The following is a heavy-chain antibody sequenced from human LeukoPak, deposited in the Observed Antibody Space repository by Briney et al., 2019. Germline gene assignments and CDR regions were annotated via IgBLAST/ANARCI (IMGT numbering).Heavy chain of an antibody. CDR2: IYYSGST. D-gene: IGHD3-22*01. V-gene: IGHV4-61*08. Sequence: PSQTLSLTCTVSGGSISSGGYYWSWIRQPPGKGLEWIGYIYYSGSTNYNPSLKSRVTISVDTSKNQFSLKLSSVTAADTAVYYCARHYYYDSSGYFNNDAFDIWGQGTMVTVSS. J-gene: IGHJ3*02. CDR1: GGSISSGGYY. CDR3: ARHYYYDSSGYFNNDAFDI.